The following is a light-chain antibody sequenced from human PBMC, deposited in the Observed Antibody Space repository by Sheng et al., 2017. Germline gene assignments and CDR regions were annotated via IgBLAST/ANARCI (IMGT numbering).Light chain of an antibody. J-gene: IGLJ2*01. V-gene: IGLV3-21*02. CDR2: DDN. CDR3: QVWDSNTDHVI. CDR1: NIGSKS. Sequence: SYVLAQPPSVSMAPGQTARITCGGNNIGSKSLHWYHQKPGQAPVLVVYDDNDRPSGIPERFSGSKSGNTATLTISRVEAGDEADYYCQVWDSNTDHVIFGGGTKLTVL.